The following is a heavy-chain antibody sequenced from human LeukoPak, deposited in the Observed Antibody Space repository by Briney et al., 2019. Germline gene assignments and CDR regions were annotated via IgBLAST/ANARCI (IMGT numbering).Heavy chain of an antibody. D-gene: IGHD1-26*01. CDR3: ARASGSYYSGAFDI. CDR2: VSYDGSNK. J-gene: IGHJ3*02. V-gene: IGHV3-30-3*01. CDR1: GFTFSSYA. Sequence: GGPLRLSCAASGFTFSSYAMHWVRQASGKGLEWVAVVSYDGSNKYYADSVKGRFTISRDISKNTLYLQMNSLRAEDTAVYYCARASGSYYSGAFDIWGQGTMVTVSS.